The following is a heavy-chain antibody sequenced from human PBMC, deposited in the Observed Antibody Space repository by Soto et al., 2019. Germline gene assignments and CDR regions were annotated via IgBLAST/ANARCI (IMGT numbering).Heavy chain of an antibody. Sequence: GGSLRLSCAASGFTFSSYAMSWVRQAPGKGLEWVSAISGSGGSTYYADSVKGRFTISRDTSKNTLYLQMNSLRAEDTAVYYCAKDLSRYCSGGSCYTNWFDPWGQGTLVTVSS. V-gene: IGHV3-23*01. J-gene: IGHJ5*02. CDR3: AKDLSRYCSGGSCYTNWFDP. CDR2: ISGSGGST. CDR1: GFTFSSYA. D-gene: IGHD2-15*01.